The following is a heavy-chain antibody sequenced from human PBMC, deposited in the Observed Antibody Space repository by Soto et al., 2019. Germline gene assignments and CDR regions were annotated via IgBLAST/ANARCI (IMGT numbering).Heavy chain of an antibody. CDR2: RNPDRGNT. Sequence: ASVKVSCKASGYTFTSYDINWVRQATGQGLEWMGWRNPDRGNTGYAQKLQGRVTMTRNTSVSRGYMELSSRRSEGTAVYYCGCSSLVEDYSMDVWGPGTPVTVSS. V-gene: IGHV1-8*01. CDR3: GCSSLVEDYSMDV. D-gene: IGHD3-9*01. J-gene: IGHJ6*03. CDR1: GYTFTSYD.